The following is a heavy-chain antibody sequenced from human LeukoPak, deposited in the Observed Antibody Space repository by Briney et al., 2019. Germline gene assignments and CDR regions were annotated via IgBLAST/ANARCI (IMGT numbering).Heavy chain of an antibody. D-gene: IGHD3-22*01. Sequence: GGSLRLSCAASGFTFDSYPMHWVRQAPGKGLEWVAVISHDGSNEYHADSVKGRFTISRDSSKSTLSLQMNSLRAEDTAVYYCARGYDSLGFYIDYWGQGTLVIVSS. CDR3: ARGYDSLGFYIDY. V-gene: IGHV3-30*04. CDR2: ISHDGSNE. CDR1: GFTFDSYP. J-gene: IGHJ4*02.